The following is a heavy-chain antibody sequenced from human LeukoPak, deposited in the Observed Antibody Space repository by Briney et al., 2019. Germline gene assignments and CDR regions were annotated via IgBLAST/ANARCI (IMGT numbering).Heavy chain of an antibody. J-gene: IGHJ4*02. V-gene: IGHV3-7*01. CDR2: IKHDGSEK. D-gene: IGHD3-3*01. Sequence: GGSLRLSCAASGFIFTNYFMSWVRQAPGKGLEWVARIKHDGSEKYYVDSVRGRFTISRDNTMNSLYLQMSSLRAEDTAVYYCATDRGWRTSGYYLYYFEYWGQGTLVTYSS. CDR1: GFIFTNYF. CDR3: ATDRGWRTSGYYLYYFEY.